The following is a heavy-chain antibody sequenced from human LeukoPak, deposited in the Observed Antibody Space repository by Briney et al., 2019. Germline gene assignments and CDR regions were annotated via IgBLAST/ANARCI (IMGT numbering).Heavy chain of an antibody. D-gene: IGHD3-16*01. Sequence: GGSLRLSCAACGFTFSSYWMSWVRQAPGKGLEWVANIKQGGSEKYYVDSVKGRFTISRDNAKNSLYLQMNSLRAEDTAVYYCARVGAVSPDLYYFDYWGQGTLVTVSS. CDR2: IKQGGSEK. V-gene: IGHV3-7*01. J-gene: IGHJ4*02. CDR1: GFTFSSYW. CDR3: ARVGAVSPDLYYFDY.